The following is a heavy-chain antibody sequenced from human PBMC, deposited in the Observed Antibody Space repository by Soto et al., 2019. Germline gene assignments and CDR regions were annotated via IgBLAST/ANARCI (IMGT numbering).Heavy chain of an antibody. V-gene: IGHV3-30*03. J-gene: IGHJ4*02. Sequence: QVQLVESGGGVVQPGRSLRLSCAASGFTFSSYGMHWVRQAPGKGLEWVALISYDGSNKYYADSVKGRFTISRDNSKNTVYLQMNSLRAEDTAVDYCAAGYYFGDYWGQGTLVTVSS. CDR1: GFTFSSYG. CDR2: ISYDGSNK. D-gene: IGHD1-26*01. CDR3: AAGYYFGDY.